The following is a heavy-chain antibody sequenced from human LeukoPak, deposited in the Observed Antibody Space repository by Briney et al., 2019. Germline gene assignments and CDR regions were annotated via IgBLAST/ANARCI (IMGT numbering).Heavy chain of an antibody. D-gene: IGHD3-10*01. J-gene: IGHJ6*04. CDR1: GFTFKSYG. CDR3: AKGLSRVRGLTYYGMDV. CDR2: ISFDGGNE. Sequence: GGSLRLPCAASGFTFKSYGMHWVRQAPGKGLEWVAVISFDGGNEYYADSVKGRFGISRDKSNNTLYLQMSSLRAEDTAVYYCAKGLSRVRGLTYYGMDVWGRGTTVAVSS. V-gene: IGHV3-30*18.